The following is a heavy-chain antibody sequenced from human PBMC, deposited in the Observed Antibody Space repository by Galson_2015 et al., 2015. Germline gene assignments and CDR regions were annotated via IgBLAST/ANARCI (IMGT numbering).Heavy chain of an antibody. CDR2: ISYDGSNK. CDR3: KNGDGSGGSCYPARDYYYYYMDV. CDR1: GFTFSSYA. V-gene: IGHV3-30*04. J-gene: IGHJ6*03. D-gene: IGHD2-15*01. Sequence: SLRLSCAASGFTFSSYAMHWVRQAPGKGLEWVAVISYDGSNKYYADSVKGRFTISRDNSKNTLYLQMNSRRAEDTAVYYCKNGDGSGGSCYPARDYYYYYMDVWGKGTTVTVSS.